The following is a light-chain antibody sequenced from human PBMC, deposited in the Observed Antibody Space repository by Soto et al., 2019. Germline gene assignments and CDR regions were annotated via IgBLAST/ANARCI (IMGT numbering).Light chain of an antibody. CDR2: EVS. Sequence: QSALTQPASVSGSPGQSITISCTGTSNDVGGYNYVSWYQHHPGKAPKLMIHEVSNRPSGVSNRFSGSKSGNTASLTISGLQAEDEADYYCTSYTSSNTPPVIFGGGTQLTVL. V-gene: IGLV2-14*01. J-gene: IGLJ2*01. CDR3: TSYTSSNTPPVI. CDR1: SNDVGGYNY.